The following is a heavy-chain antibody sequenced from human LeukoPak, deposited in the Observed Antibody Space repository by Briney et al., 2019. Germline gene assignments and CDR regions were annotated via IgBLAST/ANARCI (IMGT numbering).Heavy chain of an antibody. D-gene: IGHD5-24*01. CDR3: AREPTTLNGYSVSRRHHYFDH. Sequence: GGSLRLSCAASGFTFSSYDMHWVRQAPGKGLEWVAVIWYDGSNINYGDSVKGRFAISRDNSRNTLYLQMNSLRAEDTALYYCAREPTTLNGYSVSRRHHYFDHWGQGALVIVSS. V-gene: IGHV3-33*01. CDR1: GFTFSSYD. CDR2: IWYDGSNI. J-gene: IGHJ4*02.